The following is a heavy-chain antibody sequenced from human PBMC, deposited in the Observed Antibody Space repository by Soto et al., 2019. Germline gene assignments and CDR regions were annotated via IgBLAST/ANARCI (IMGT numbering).Heavy chain of an antibody. D-gene: IGHD6-13*01. CDR3: ARVTPHLIYSSSWYGSFGWFDP. Sequence: GSLRLSCAASGFTFSSYSMNWVRQAPGKGLEWVSYISSSSSTIYYADSVKGRFTISRDNAKNSLYLQMNSLRAEDTVVYYCARVTPHLIYSSSWYGSFGWFDPWGQGTLVTVSS. CDR2: ISSSSSTI. V-gene: IGHV3-48*04. CDR1: GFTFSSYS. J-gene: IGHJ5*02.